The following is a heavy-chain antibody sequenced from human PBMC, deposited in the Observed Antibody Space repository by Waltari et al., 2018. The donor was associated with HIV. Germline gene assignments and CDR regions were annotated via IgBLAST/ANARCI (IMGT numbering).Heavy chain of an antibody. CDR1: GFIFTASD. D-gene: IGHD3-10*01. CDR2: IRSKADRYET. CDR3: TRRAALFRGVVDVDV. Sequence: EVLLVESGGGVVQPGGSLKLSCAASGFIFTASDIHWVRQAAGKGLGWIGRIRSKADRYETGYSASVKGRFSISRDDSENKVFLQMNSLKADDSAVYYCTRRAALFRGVVDVDVWGQGTTVTVSS. J-gene: IGHJ6*02. V-gene: IGHV3-73*01.